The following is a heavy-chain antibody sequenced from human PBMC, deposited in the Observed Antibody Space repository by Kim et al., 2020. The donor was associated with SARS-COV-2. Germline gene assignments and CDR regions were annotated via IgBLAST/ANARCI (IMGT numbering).Heavy chain of an antibody. CDR2: ITGSSFST. CDR3: ARMSVISGGFLDY. J-gene: IGHJ4*02. D-gene: IGHD3-10*01. CDR1: GFTLSAYA. Sequence: GGSLRLSCVASGFTLSAYAMNWVRQAPGEGLEWISGITGSSFSTYYADSVQGRFSISRDDSKNTLFLQMNSLRAEDTAVYYCARMSVISGGFLDYWGQGALVTVSS. V-gene: IGHV3-23*01.